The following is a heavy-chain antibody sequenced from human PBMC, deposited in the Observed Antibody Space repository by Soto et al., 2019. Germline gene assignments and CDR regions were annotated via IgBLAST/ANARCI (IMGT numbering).Heavy chain of an antibody. V-gene: IGHV1-18*01. J-gene: IGHJ5*02. D-gene: IGHD2-15*01. CDR1: GYTFTSYG. CDR3: ARAPRCSWYAP. Sequence: QVQLIQSGAEVKKPGASVKVTCKSSGYTFTSYGISWVRQAPGHGLEWMGWISAYHGNTNYAQKLQGRVTMTTDSSTSTAYIELRRRRSAATALYDGARAPRCSWYAPWGQGTLVTVAS. CDR2: ISAYHGNT.